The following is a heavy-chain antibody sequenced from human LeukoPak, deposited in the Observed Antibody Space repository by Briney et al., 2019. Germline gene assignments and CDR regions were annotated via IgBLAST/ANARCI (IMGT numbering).Heavy chain of an antibody. CDR2: IRYDGSNK. J-gene: IGHJ6*03. Sequence: GGSLRLSCAASGFTFSSYGMHWVRQAPGKGLEWVAFIRYDGSNKYYADSVKGRFTISRDNAKNSLYLQMNSLRAEDTAVYYCARCPDFWSGYSGTYYMDVWGKGTTVTVSS. V-gene: IGHV3-30*02. CDR3: ARCPDFWSGYSGTYYMDV. D-gene: IGHD3-3*01. CDR1: GFTFSSYG.